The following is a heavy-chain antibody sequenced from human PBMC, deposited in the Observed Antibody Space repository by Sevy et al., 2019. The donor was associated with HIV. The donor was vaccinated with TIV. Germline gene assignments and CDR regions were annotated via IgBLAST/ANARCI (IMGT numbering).Heavy chain of an antibody. CDR1: GFTFSSYA. Sequence: GGSLRLSCAASGFTFSSYAMHWVRQAPGKGLEWVAVISYDGSNKYYADSVKGRFTISRDNSKNTLYLQMNSLRAEDTAVYYCARDPYYYDSSAQGGAFDIWCQGTMVTVSS. CDR2: ISYDGSNK. J-gene: IGHJ3*02. D-gene: IGHD3-22*01. V-gene: IGHV3-30-3*01. CDR3: ARDPYYYDSSAQGGAFDI.